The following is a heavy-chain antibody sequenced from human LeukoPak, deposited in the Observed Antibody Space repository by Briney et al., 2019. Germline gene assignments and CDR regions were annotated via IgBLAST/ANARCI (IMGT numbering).Heavy chain of an antibody. CDR2: IKQDGSEE. CDR3: ARCDGYDYFDY. Sequence: GGSLRLSCAASGFTFGTYWMSWVRQAPGKGLEWVANIKQDGSEEYYVDSVKGRFTISRDNAKNSLYLQMNSLRAEDTAVYYCARCDGYDYFDYWGQGTLVTVSA. D-gene: IGHD5-24*01. J-gene: IGHJ4*02. CDR1: GFTFGTYW. V-gene: IGHV3-7*03.